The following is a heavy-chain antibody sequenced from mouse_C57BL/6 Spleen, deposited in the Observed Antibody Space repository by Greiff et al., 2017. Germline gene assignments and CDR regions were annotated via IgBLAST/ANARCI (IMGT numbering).Heavy chain of an antibody. CDR1: GYAFSSSW. D-gene: IGHD1-1*01. CDR2: IYPGDGDT. Sequence: QVQLQQSGPEPVKPGASVKISCKASGYAFSSSWMNWVKQRPGKGLEWIGRIYPGDGDTNYNGKFKGKATLTADKSSSTAYMQLSSLTSEDSAVYFCATITTVVATGYFDDWGQGTTLTVSA. J-gene: IGHJ2*01. CDR3: ATITTVVATGYFDD. V-gene: IGHV1-82*01.